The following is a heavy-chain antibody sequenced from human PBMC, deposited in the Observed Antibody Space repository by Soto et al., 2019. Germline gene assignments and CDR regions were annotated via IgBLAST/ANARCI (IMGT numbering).Heavy chain of an antibody. CDR2: TNSDGSSI. Sequence: GGSLRLSCPASGFTFSTYWMHWVRQAPGKGLVWVSRTNSDGSSISYADSVKGRFTISRDSAKNTLYLQMNSLRAEDTAVYYCAREYGSSRYFDYWGQGTLVTVSS. CDR1: GFTFSTYW. V-gene: IGHV3-74*01. J-gene: IGHJ4*02. D-gene: IGHD6-13*01. CDR3: AREYGSSRYFDY.